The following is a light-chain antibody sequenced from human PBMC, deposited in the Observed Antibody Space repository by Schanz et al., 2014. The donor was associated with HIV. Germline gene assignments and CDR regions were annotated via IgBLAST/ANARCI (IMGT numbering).Light chain of an antibody. Sequence: QSALTQPASVSGSPGQSITISCTGTSSDVGIYNLVSWYQQHPGKAPKLMIYEDSKRPSGVSNRFSGSKSGNTASLTISGLQAEDEADYYCSSHAGRNSFVVFGGGTKLTVL. V-gene: IGLV2-14*02. CDR2: EDS. CDR3: SSHAGRNSFVV. CDR1: SSDVGIYNL. J-gene: IGLJ2*01.